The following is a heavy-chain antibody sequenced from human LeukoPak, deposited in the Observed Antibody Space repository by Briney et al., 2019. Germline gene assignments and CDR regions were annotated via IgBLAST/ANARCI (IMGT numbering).Heavy chain of an antibody. D-gene: IGHD5-12*01. Sequence: GGSLRLSCAASGFTFSSYAMSWVRQAPGKGLEWVSAISGSGGSTYYADSVKGRFTISRDNSKNTLYLQMNSLRAEDTAVYYCAKNRGYSGYAGDYYGMDVWGQGTTVTVSS. CDR2: ISGSGGST. J-gene: IGHJ6*02. CDR1: GFTFSSYA. V-gene: IGHV3-23*01. CDR3: AKNRGYSGYAGDYYGMDV.